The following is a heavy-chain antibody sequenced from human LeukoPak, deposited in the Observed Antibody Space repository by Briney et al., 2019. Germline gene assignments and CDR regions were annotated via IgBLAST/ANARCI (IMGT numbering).Heavy chain of an antibody. D-gene: IGHD3-22*01. J-gene: IGHJ1*01. V-gene: IGHV3-30*18. CDR1: GFTFSGYG. Sequence: GGSLRLSCAASGFTFSGYGMHWVRQAPGKGLEWVAVRSDDGSAQHYADSVRGRFTISRDNSKNTLSLQMNSLRPEDTAMYFRAKDRDPYSSGTWDSWGQGTLVIVSS. CDR3: AKDRDPYSSGTWDS. CDR2: RSDDGSAQ.